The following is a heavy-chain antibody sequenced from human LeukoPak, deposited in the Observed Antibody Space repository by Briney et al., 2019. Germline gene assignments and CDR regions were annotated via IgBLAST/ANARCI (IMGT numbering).Heavy chain of an antibody. V-gene: IGHV4-34*01. CDR3: VRRIVVPAATWFDP. CDR2: INHSGST. D-gene: IGHD2-2*01. J-gene: IGHJ5*02. CDR1: GGSFSGYY. Sequence: PSETLSLTCAVYGGSFSGYYWSWIRQPPGKGLEWIGEINHSGSTNYNPSLKSRVTISVDTSKNQFSLKLSSVTAADTAVYYCVRRIVVPAATWFDPWGQGTLVTVSS.